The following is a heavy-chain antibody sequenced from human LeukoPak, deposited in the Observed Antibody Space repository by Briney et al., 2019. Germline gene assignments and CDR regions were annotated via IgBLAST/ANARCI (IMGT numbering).Heavy chain of an antibody. D-gene: IGHD2-2*01. V-gene: IGHV3-30*18. J-gene: IGHJ4*02. Sequence: GESLKISCEASGFTFSSYGMHCVRQAPGKGLEWVAVISYDGSNKYHVDSVKGRFTISRDNSKNTLYLQMNSLGAEDTAVYYCAKDRLGSSSTFFDYWGQGTLVIVSS. CDR1: GFTFSSYG. CDR2: ISYDGSNK. CDR3: AKDRLGSSSTFFDY.